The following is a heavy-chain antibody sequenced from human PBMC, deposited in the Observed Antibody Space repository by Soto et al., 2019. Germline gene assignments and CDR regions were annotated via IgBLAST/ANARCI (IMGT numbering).Heavy chain of an antibody. D-gene: IGHD6-19*01. V-gene: IGHV3-23*01. CDR3: AKDREDSSGWYGHAFDI. CDR1: GFTFSSYA. CDR2: ISGSGGST. Sequence: EVQVLESGGGLVQPGGSLRLSCAASGFTFSSYAMSWVRQAPGKGLEWVSGISGSGGSTYYADSVKGRFTISRDNSKNTLYLQMNSLRAEDTAVYYCAKDREDSSGWYGHAFDIWGQGTMVTVSS. J-gene: IGHJ3*02.